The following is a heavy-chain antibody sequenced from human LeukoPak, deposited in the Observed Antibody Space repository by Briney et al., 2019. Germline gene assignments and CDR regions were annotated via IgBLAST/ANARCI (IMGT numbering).Heavy chain of an antibody. CDR3: ARQQYSSGSYYFDY. V-gene: IGHV5-51*01. J-gene: IGHJ4*02. CDR2: IYPGDSDT. Sequence: GASLKISCKGSGYSFTSYWIGWVRPMPGKGLEWMGIIYPGDSDTRYSPSFQGQVTISADKSISTAYLQWSSLKASDTAMYYCARQQYSSGSYYFDYWGQGTLVTVSS. D-gene: IGHD6-19*01. CDR1: GYSFTSYW.